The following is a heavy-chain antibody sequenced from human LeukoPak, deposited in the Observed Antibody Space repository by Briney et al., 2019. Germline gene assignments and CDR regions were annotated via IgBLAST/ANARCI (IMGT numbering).Heavy chain of an antibody. J-gene: IGHJ6*03. V-gene: IGHV4-59*12. D-gene: IGHD3-22*01. CDR1: GGSISSYQ. CDR3: ARDSGNYYDSSGYYSHYYYYMDV. CDR2: IYYSGST. Sequence: SETLSLTCTVSGGSISSYQWSWIRQPPGKGLEWIGNIYYSGSTNYNPSLKSRVTISVDTSKNQFSLKLSSVTAADTAVYYCARDSGNYYDSSGYYSHYYYYMDVWGKGTTVTISS.